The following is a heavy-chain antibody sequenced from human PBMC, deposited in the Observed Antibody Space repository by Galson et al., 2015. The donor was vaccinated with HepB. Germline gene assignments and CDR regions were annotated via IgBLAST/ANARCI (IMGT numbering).Heavy chain of an antibody. V-gene: IGHV1-69*06. CDR1: GGTFSSYA. Sequence: SVKVSCKASGGTFSSYAITWVRQAPGQGLEWMGAFIPIFGTPHYAQNFQGRVTITADKSTSTAYMELSSLRSEDTAVYYCARVLWINYDTTGYYDYWGQGTLVTVSS. D-gene: IGHD3-22*01. CDR2: FIPIFGTP. J-gene: IGHJ4*02. CDR3: ARVLWINYDTTGYYDY.